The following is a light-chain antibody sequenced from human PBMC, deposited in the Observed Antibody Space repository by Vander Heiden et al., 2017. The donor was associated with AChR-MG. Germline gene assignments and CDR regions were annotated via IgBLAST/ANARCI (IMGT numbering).Light chain of an antibody. CDR1: HSVSSSY. CDR2: GAS. Sequence: IVLTQSPGTLSLSPGERATLSCRASHSVSSSYLAWYQQKPGQAPRLLIYGASSRATGIPDRFSGSGSGTDFTLTISRLEPEDFAVYYCQQYGSSHTFGQGTKLEIK. CDR3: QQYGSSHT. V-gene: IGKV3-20*01. J-gene: IGKJ2*01.